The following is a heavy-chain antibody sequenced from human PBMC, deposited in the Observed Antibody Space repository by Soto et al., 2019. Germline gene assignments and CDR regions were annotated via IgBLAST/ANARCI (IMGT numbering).Heavy chain of an antibody. Sequence: ASVKVSCKASGGTFSSYTISWVRQAPGQGLEWMGWIIPTNGKTKYAQKFQGRVTLTTDKSTTTAYMELRSLTSDDTAVYYCAREYCSDAACYGPDYWGQGTLVTVSS. CDR3: AREYCSDAACYGPDY. CDR2: IIPTNGKT. J-gene: IGHJ4*02. D-gene: IGHD2-15*01. V-gene: IGHV1-69*08. CDR1: GGTFSSYT.